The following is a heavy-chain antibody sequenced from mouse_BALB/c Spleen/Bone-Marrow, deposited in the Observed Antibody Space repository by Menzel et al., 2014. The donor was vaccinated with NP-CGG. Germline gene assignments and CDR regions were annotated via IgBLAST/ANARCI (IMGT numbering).Heavy chain of an antibody. CDR3: ARHDFDY. V-gene: IGHV5-12-1*01. CDR2: ISSGGGST. J-gene: IGHJ2*01. CDR1: GFAFSIYD. Sequence: EVKLMESGGGLVKPGGSLKLSCAASGFAFSIYDVSWVRQTPEKRLEWIAYISSGGGSTYYADTVKGRFTISRDNAKNTLHLQMSSLKSEDTAMYYCARHDFDYWGQVTTLTVSS.